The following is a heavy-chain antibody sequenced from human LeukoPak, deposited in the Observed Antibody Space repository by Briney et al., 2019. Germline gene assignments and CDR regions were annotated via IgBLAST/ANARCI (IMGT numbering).Heavy chain of an antibody. Sequence: SETLSLTCTVSGGSISSYYWSWIRQPPGKGLEWIGSLYYSGSAYYNPSLKSRVTISVDASKNQFSLKLSSVTAADTAVYYCARDKSTSSWYYYYYYMDVWGKGTTVTVSS. J-gene: IGHJ6*03. CDR2: LYYSGSA. CDR1: GGSISSYY. V-gene: IGHV4-59*12. D-gene: IGHD6-13*01. CDR3: ARDKSTSSWYYYYYYMDV.